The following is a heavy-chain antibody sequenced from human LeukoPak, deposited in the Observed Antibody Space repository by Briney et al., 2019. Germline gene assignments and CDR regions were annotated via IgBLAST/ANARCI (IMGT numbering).Heavy chain of an antibody. CDR2: VNPNSGGT. CDR1: RYTFTGYY. Sequence: EASVKVSCKASRYTFTGYYMHWVRQAPGQGLEWMGWVNPNSGGTNYAQKFQGRVTMTRDTSISTAYMELSRLRSDDTAVYYCARDRDSSGWYFYYYYYMDVWGKGTTVTVSS. J-gene: IGHJ6*03. V-gene: IGHV1-2*02. CDR3: ARDRDSSGWYFYYYYYMDV. D-gene: IGHD6-19*01.